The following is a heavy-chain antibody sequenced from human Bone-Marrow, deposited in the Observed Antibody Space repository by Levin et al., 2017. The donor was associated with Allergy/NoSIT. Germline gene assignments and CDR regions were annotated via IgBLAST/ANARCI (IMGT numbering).Heavy chain of an antibody. J-gene: IGHJ3*01. D-gene: IGHD2-2*01. CDR1: GFTFSSYD. V-gene: IGHV3-13*01. Sequence: LSLTCAASGFTFSSYDMHWVRQVPGKGLEWVSGIDTAGDTYYPASVQGRFTISRQNAKKSLYLQVNSLRADDTALYYCARVQRGAFDVWGLGTMVSVSS. CDR2: IDTAGDT. CDR3: ARVQRGAFDV.